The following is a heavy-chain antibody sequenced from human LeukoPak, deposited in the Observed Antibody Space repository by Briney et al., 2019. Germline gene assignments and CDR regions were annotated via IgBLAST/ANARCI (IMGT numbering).Heavy chain of an antibody. CDR3: AREYGITMVRGVIPEGIAFDI. D-gene: IGHD3-10*01. CDR1: GGSISSGDYY. Sequence: SETLSLTCTLSGGSISSGDYYWSWIRQPPGKGLEWIGYIYYSGSTYYNPSLKSRVTISVDTSKNQFSLKLSSVTAADTAVYYCAREYGITMVRGVIPEGIAFDIWGQGTMVTVSS. J-gene: IGHJ3*02. CDR2: IYYSGST. V-gene: IGHV4-30-4*08.